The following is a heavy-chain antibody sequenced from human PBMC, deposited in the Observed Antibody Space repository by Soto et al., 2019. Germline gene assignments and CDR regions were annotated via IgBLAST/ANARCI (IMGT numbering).Heavy chain of an antibody. Sequence: QITLRESGPTLVKPTQTLTLTCIFSGFSLRNSGLGVVWIRQPPGKALEWVALLYWNDDKRYSPSLKRRLTSTKDTSKHQVVLKLTSVDPVDTATYYCAHKLDTAAWFDPWGQETLVTVSS. CDR2: LYWNDDK. V-gene: IGHV2-5*01. CDR1: GFSLRNSGLG. CDR3: AHKLDTAAWFDP. J-gene: IGHJ5*02. D-gene: IGHD5-18*01.